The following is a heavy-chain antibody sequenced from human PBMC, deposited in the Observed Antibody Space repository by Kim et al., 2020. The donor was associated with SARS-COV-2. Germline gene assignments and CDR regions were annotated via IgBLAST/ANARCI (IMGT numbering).Heavy chain of an antibody. CDR3: ARGQPLDY. CDR1: GGSIRSGGKF. CDR2: ISYSGNS. Sequence: SETLSLTCSVSGGSIRSGGKFWTWIRQHPAKGLEWIGYISYSGNSHYSPSLRSRVSISLQTSENQFSLELTSVTAADTAVCYCARGQPLDYWGQGIVVTV. J-gene: IGHJ4*02. V-gene: IGHV4-31*03. D-gene: IGHD2-2*01.